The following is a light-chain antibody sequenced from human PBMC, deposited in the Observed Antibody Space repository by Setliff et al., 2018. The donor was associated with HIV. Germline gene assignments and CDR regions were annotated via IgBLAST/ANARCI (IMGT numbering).Light chain of an antibody. CDR3: SSYSINNLYV. J-gene: IGLJ1*01. V-gene: IGLV2-14*03. CDR1: SSDIGSSKF. CDR2: TVD. Sequence: QSALTQPASVSGSPGQSITISCTGTSSDIGSSKFVSWYQQHPGKAPKVMIHTVDKRPSGVSNRFSGSKSGNTASLTISGLQIEDEADYFCSSYSINNLYVFASGTKVTVL.